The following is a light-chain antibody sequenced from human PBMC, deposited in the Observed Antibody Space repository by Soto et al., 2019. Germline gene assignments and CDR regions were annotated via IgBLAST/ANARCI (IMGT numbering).Light chain of an antibody. J-gene: IGLJ2*01. CDR3: SSYTSSSTYVV. V-gene: IGLV2-14*01. CDR1: SSDVGGYNY. Sequence: QSVLTQPASVSGSPGQSITISCTGTSSDVGGYNYVSWYQQHPGKAPKLMIYDVSNRPSGVSNRCSGSKSGNTASLTISGLQAEDVADYYCSSYTSSSTYVVFGGGTKLTVL. CDR2: DVS.